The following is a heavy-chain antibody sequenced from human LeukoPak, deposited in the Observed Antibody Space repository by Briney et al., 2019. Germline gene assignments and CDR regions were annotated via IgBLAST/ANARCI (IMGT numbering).Heavy chain of an antibody. J-gene: IGHJ4*02. CDR3: ARELMGLTMIVVVNPIDY. Sequence: GGSLRLSCAASGFTFSSYSMNWVRQAPEKGLEWVSSISSTSGYIYYADSVKGRFTISRDNAKNSLFLQMNSLRAEDTAVYYCARELMGLTMIVVVNPIDYWGQGTLVTVSS. D-gene: IGHD3-22*01. CDR1: GFTFSSYS. V-gene: IGHV3-21*01. CDR2: ISSTSGYI.